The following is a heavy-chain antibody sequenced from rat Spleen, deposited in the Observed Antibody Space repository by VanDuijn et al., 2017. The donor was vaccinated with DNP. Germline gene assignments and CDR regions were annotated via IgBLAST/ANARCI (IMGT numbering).Heavy chain of an antibody. CDR3: AGRPPPTRGPFDY. J-gene: IGHJ2*01. Sequence: EVQLVESGGGPVQPGRSLKLSCVASGFIFSNYWMTWIRQAPGKGLEWVASISNTGDNTYYSDSVKGRFTISRDNAKSTLYLQMDSLRSEDTATYYCAGRPPPTRGPFDYWGQGVMVTVSS. V-gene: IGHV5-31*01. D-gene: IGHD1-4*01. CDR2: ISNTGDNT. CDR1: GFIFSNYW.